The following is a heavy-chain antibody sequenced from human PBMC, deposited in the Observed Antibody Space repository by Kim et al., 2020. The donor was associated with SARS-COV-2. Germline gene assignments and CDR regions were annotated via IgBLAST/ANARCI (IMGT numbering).Heavy chain of an antibody. J-gene: IGHJ4*02. Sequence: NYNPSLKSRVTIAVDTSKNQFSLKLSSVTAADTAVYYCASGYNDYSHFDYWGQGTLVTVSS. V-gene: IGHV4-59*09. CDR3: ASGYNDYSHFDY. D-gene: IGHD2-15*01.